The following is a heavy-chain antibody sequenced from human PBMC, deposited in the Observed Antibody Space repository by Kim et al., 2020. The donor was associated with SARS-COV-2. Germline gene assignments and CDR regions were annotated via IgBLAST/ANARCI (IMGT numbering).Heavy chain of an antibody. CDR1: GGSFSGYY. D-gene: IGHD3-3*01. J-gene: IGHJ6*01. Sequence: SETLSLTCAVYGGSFSGYYWSWIRQPPGKGLEWIGEINHSGSTNYNPSLKSRVTISVDTSKNQFSLKLSSVTAADTAVYYCAVVYDFWGDRGDYYGMDG. CDR2: INHSGST. V-gene: IGHV4-34*01. CDR3: AVVYDFWGDRGDYYGMDG.